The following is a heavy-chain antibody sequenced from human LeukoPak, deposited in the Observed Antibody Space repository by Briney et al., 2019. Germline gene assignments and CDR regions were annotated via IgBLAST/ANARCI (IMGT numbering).Heavy chain of an antibody. Sequence: GGSLRLSCTAFGFAFYEHGMSWVRQVPGKGLEWVAGINWSGGSTGYADPLRGRFTISRDNAKNSLYLQMDSLRAEDTALYYCARAPITSPFYFDYWGQGTLVTVSS. V-gene: IGHV3-20*04. D-gene: IGHD2-2*01. J-gene: IGHJ4*02. CDR2: INWSGGST. CDR1: GFAFYEHG. CDR3: ARAPITSPFYFDY.